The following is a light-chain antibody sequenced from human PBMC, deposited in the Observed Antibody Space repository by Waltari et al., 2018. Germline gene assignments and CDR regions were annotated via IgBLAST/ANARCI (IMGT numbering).Light chain of an antibody. V-gene: IGKV1-5*03. Sequence: DIQMTQSPSTLSASVGDRVTITSRASQSISSWLAWYQQKPGKAPKLLIYSASSVESGVPSRFSGSGSGTEFTLTISSLQPDDFATYYCQQYNSYSRTFGQGTKVEIK. J-gene: IGKJ1*01. CDR1: QSISSW. CDR2: SAS. CDR3: QQYNSYSRT.